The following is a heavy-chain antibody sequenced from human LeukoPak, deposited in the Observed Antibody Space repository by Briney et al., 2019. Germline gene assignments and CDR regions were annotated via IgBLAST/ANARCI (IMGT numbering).Heavy chain of an antibody. CDR1: GYTFTSYY. J-gene: IGHJ4*02. D-gene: IGHD3-3*02. CDR3: ARCSGETFSACRE. CDR2: INPSGGST. Sequence: DSVKVSCKASGYTFTSYYMHWVRQAPGQGLEWMGIINPSGGSTSYAQKFQGRVTMTRDMSTSTVYMELSSLRSEDTAVYYCARCSGETFSACREWGQGTLVTVSS. V-gene: IGHV1-46*01.